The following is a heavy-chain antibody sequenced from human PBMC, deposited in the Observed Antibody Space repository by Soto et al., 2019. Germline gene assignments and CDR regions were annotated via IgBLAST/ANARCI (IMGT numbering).Heavy chain of an antibody. D-gene: IGHD3-3*01. J-gene: IGHJ4*02. CDR3: ARLTVYDFWSGDFDD. CDR2: MNQDESEK. Sequence: EVQVVESGGGSVQPGGSLRLSCAASGFTFSSYWMSWFRQAPGKGLEWVANMNQDESEKYYVDSVKGRFTISRDNAKNSLYLQMNSLGVEDTAVYYCARLTVYDFWSGDFDDWGQGTLVTVSS. CDR1: GFTFSSYW. V-gene: IGHV3-7*01.